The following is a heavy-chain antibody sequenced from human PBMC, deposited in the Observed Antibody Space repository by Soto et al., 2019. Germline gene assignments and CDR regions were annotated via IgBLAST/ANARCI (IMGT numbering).Heavy chain of an antibody. CDR3: ARVSYSGYDFGY. V-gene: IGHV3-74*01. CDR1: GFTFSSYW. J-gene: IGHJ4*02. Sequence: GGSLRLSCAASGFTFSSYWMHWVRQAPGKGLVWVSRINSDGSSTSYADSVKGRFTISRDNAKNTLYLQMNSLRAEDTAVYYCARVSYSGYDFGYWGQGTLVTVSS. CDR2: INSDGSST. D-gene: IGHD5-12*01.